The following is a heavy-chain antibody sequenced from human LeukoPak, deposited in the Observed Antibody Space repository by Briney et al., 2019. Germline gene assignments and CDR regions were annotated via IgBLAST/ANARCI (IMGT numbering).Heavy chain of an antibody. D-gene: IGHD1-26*01. CDR3: ARDSGSYRQNAFDI. J-gene: IGHJ3*02. CDR1: GFTFSSYS. Sequence: NPGGSLRLSCAASGFTFSSYSMNWVRQAPGKGLEWVSSISSSSSYIYYADSVKGRFTISRDNAKNSLYLQMNSLRAEDTAVYYCARDSGSYRQNAFDIWGQGTMVTVSS. V-gene: IGHV3-21*01. CDR2: ISSSSSYI.